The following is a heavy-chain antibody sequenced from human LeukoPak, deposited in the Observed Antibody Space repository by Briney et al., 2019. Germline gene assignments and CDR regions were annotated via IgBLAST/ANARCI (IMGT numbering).Heavy chain of an antibody. Sequence: SETLSLTCAVYGGSFSGYYWGWIRQPPGKGLEWIGTIYSSGSTYYNSSLKSRVTISVDTSKNHFSLKLNSVTAADTAVYYCARDPYSGYGRFDYWGQGTLVTASS. D-gene: IGHD5-12*01. CDR2: IYSSGST. V-gene: IGHV4-34*01. J-gene: IGHJ4*02. CDR3: ARDPYSGYGRFDY. CDR1: GGSFSGYY.